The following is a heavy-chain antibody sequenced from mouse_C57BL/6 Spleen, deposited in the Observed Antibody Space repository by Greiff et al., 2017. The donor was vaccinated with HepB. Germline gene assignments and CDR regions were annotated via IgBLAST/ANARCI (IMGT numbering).Heavy chain of an antibody. Sequence: VQLQQSGAELVRPGASVKLSCKASGYTFTDYYINWVKQRPGQGLEWIARIYPGSGNTYYNEKFKGKATLTAEKSSSTAYMQLSSLTSEDSAVYFCARYSNYGYFDVWGTGTTVTVSS. CDR1: GYTFTDYY. CDR3: ARYSNYGYFDV. D-gene: IGHD2-5*01. J-gene: IGHJ1*03. CDR2: IYPGSGNT. V-gene: IGHV1-76*01.